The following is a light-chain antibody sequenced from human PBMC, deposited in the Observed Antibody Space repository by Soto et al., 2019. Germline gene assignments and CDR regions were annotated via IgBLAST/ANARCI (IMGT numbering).Light chain of an antibody. V-gene: IGLV2-8*01. CDR2: EVS. CDR3: SSYAGSNNNDV. CDR1: SSDVGGYNY. J-gene: IGLJ1*01. Sequence: QSALTQPPSASGSPGQSVTISCTGTSSDVGGYNYVSWYQQHPGKAPKLMIYEVSKRPSGVPDRFSGSKSGNTASLTVSGLQADDEADYYCSSYAGSNNNDVFGTGTKLTVL.